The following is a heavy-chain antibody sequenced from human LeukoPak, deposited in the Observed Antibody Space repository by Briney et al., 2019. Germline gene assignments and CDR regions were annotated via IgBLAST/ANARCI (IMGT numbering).Heavy chain of an antibody. CDR3: AKDLVTYYYYYGMDV. CDR2: ISGSGGST. J-gene: IGHJ6*02. D-gene: IGHD2-21*01. CDR1: GFTFSSYA. V-gene: IGHV3-23*01. Sequence: PGASLRLSCAASGFTFSSYAMSWVRQAPGKGLEWVSAISGSGGSTYYADSVKGRFTISRDNFKNTLYLQMNSLRAEDTAVYYCAKDLVTYYYYYGMDVWGQGTTVTVSS.